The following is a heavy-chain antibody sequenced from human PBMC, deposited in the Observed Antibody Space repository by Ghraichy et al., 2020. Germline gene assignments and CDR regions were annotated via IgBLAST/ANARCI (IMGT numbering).Heavy chain of an antibody. CDR2: INHSGST. V-gene: IGHV4-34*01. CDR1: GGSFSGYY. D-gene: IGHD2-15*01. Sequence: SETLSLTCAVCGGSFSGYYWSWIRQPPGKGLEWIGEINHSGSTNYNPSLKSRVTISVDTSKNQFSLKLSSVTAADTAVYYCARGYVGYCSGGSCYRVSHYYYYGMDVWGQGTTVTVSS. J-gene: IGHJ6*02. CDR3: ARGYVGYCSGGSCYRVSHYYYYGMDV.